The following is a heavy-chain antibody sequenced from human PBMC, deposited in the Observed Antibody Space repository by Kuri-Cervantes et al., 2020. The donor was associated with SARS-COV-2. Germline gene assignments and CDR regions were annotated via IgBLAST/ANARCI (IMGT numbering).Heavy chain of an antibody. CDR3: ARGGYGDYLS. D-gene: IGHD4-17*01. CDR1: GGSISSYY. V-gene: IGHV4-59*01. CDR2: IYYSGST. Sequence: GSLRLSCTVSGGSISSYYWSWIRQPPGKGLKWIGYIYYSGSTNYNPSLKSRVTISVDTSKNQFSLKLSSVTAADTAVYYCARGGYGDYLSWGQGTLVTVSS. J-gene: IGHJ5*02.